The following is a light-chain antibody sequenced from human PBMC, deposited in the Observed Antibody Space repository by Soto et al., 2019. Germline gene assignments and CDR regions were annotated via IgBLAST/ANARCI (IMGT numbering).Light chain of an antibody. CDR1: HGISTY. J-gene: IGKJ1*01. Sequence: DIQMTQSPSSLSESAGDRVTITCRASHGISTYLNWYQQKPVKAPKLLVYAASSLQSGVPSRFSGSGSETDFTLTISSLQPEDFATYSCQQSYSTTWTFGQGTKVDIK. CDR2: AAS. V-gene: IGKV1-39*01. CDR3: QQSYSTTWT.